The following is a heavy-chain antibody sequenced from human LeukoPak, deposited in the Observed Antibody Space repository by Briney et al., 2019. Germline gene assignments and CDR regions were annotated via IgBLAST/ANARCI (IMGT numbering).Heavy chain of an antibody. V-gene: IGHV3-23*01. J-gene: IGHJ4*02. Sequence: PGGSLRLSCAASGFTFSSYAMSWVRQAPGKGLEWVSAISGSGGSTYYADSVKGRFTISRDNSKNTLYLQVNSLRAEDTAVYYCAKVDTPYYYDSSGYYTSLLYFDYWGQGTLVTVSS. D-gene: IGHD3-22*01. CDR2: ISGSGGST. CDR1: GFTFSSYA. CDR3: AKVDTPYYYDSSGYYTSLLYFDY.